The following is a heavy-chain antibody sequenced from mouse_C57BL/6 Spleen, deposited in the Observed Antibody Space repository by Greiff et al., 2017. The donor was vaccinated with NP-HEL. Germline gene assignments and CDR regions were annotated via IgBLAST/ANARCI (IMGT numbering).Heavy chain of an antibody. Sequence: QVQLQQPGAELVKPGASVKLSCKASGYTFTSYWMPWVKQRPGQGLEWIGMIPPNSGSTNYNEKFKSKATLTVDKSSSTAYKQLSSLTSEDSAVYYCARSRDYWYFDVWGTGTTVTVSS. J-gene: IGHJ1*03. V-gene: IGHV1-64*01. CDR3: ARSRDYWYFDV. CDR2: IPPNSGST. CDR1: GYTFTSYW.